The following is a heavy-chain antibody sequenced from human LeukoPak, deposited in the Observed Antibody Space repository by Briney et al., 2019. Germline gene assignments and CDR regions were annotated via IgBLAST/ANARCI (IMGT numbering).Heavy chain of an antibody. CDR2: IYDSGST. V-gene: IGHV4-59*08. Sequence: TSETLSLTCTVSGGSISSYSWSWIRQPPGKGLECIGYIYDSGSTNYNPSLKSRVAISVDKSKNQFSLKLSYVTAADTAVYYCATLSHYFDSSGYYYVRFFDYWGQGTLVTVSS. CDR3: ATLSHYFDSSGYYYVRFFDY. J-gene: IGHJ4*02. CDR1: GGSISSYS. D-gene: IGHD3-22*01.